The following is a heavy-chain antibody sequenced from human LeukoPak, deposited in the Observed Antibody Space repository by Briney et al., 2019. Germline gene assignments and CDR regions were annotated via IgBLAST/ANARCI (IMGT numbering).Heavy chain of an antibody. CDR3: VRSGYCYGGTCHSGAFDI. CDR1: GYTFTSYG. V-gene: IGHV1-18*01. CDR2: ISAYNDNT. J-gene: IGHJ3*02. D-gene: IGHD2-15*01. Sequence: ASVKVSCKASGYTFTSYGIIWVRQAPGQGLEWMGWISAYNDNTNYAQKFQGRVTMTTDTSTSTAYMELRSLRSDDTAVYYCVRSGYCYGGTCHSGAFDIWGQGTVVTVSS.